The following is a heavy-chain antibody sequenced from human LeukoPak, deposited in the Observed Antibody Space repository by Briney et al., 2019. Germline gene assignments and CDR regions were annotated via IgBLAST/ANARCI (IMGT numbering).Heavy chain of an antibody. V-gene: IGHV4-30-4*01. D-gene: IGHD5-18*01. J-gene: IGHJ5*02. CDR3: ARHGFGWIRSSWFDP. CDR1: GGSISSGDYY. Sequence: SETLSLTCTVSGGSISSGDYYWSWIRQPPGKGLEWIGYIYYSGSTYYNPSLKSRVTISVDTSKNQFSLNLSSVTAADTAVYYCARHGFGWIRSSWFDPWGQGTLVTVSS. CDR2: IYYSGST.